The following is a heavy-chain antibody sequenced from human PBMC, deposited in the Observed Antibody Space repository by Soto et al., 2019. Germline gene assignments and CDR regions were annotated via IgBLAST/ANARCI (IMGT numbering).Heavy chain of an antibody. D-gene: IGHD5-12*01. CDR2: ISSSGSTI. J-gene: IGHJ6*02. CDR3: AISSGYGSYGMDV. V-gene: IGHV3-48*03. CDR1: GFTFSSYE. Sequence: GGSPRLSCAASGFTFSSYEMNWVRQAPGKGLEWVSYISSSGSTIYYADSVKGRFTISRDNAKNSLYLQMNSLRAEDTAVYYCAISSGYGSYGMDVWGQGTTVTVSS.